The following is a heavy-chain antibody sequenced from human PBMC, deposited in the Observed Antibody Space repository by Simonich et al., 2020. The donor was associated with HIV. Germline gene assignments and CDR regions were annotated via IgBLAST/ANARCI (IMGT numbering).Heavy chain of an antibody. J-gene: IGHJ1*01. CDR3: ARLTAGGLGEYFQH. CDR2: IKHSGST. D-gene: IGHD6-13*01. Sequence: SRGIGQPPGKVLVWIDEIKHSGSTNYNTSLKSRVTRSVDTSKNQVSLKLSSVTAADTAVYYCARLTAGGLGEYFQHWGQGTLVTVSS. V-gene: IGHV4-34*01.